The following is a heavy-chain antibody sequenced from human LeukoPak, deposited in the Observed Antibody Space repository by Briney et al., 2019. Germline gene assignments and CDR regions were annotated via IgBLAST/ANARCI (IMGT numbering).Heavy chain of an antibody. CDR2: ISSSSSYI. Sequence: PGGSLRLSCAASGFTFSSYSMNWVRQAPGKGLEWVSSISSSSSYIYYADSVKGRFTISRDNAKNSLYLQMNSLRAEDTAVYYCASNIAVAGSRWDYYYGMDVWGQGTTVTVSS. D-gene: IGHD6-19*01. J-gene: IGHJ6*02. CDR1: GFTFSSYS. V-gene: IGHV3-21*01. CDR3: ASNIAVAGSRWDYYYGMDV.